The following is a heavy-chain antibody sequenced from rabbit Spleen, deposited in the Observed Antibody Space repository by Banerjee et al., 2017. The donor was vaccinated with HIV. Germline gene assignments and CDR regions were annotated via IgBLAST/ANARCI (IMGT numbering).Heavy chain of an antibody. V-gene: IGHV1S40*01. D-gene: IGHD1-1*01. CDR2: AYAGSSGST. Sequence: VESGGDLVKPGASLTLTCKASGFSFNSGYDMCWVRQAPGKGLEWVACAYAGSSGSTYYATWVNGRFTISSHNAQNTLYLQLNSLTAADTATYFCVRGASSSGYYSLWGPGTLVTVS. J-gene: IGHJ4*01. CDR3: VRGASSSGYYSL. CDR1: GFSFNSGYD.